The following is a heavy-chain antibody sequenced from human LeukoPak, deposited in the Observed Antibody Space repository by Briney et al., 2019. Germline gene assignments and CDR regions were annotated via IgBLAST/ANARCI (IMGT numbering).Heavy chain of an antibody. D-gene: IGHD6-6*01. CDR2: ISGSGGSGGST. J-gene: IGHJ4*02. CDR3: ARGGGSSSARVH. Sequence: GESLRLPCAASGFTFRSYAMSWVRQAPGKGLEWVSAISGSGGSGGSTDYADSVKGRFTISRDNSKNTLYLQMNSLRAEDTAVYFCARGGGSSSARVHWGQGTLVTVSS. V-gene: IGHV3-23*01. CDR1: GFTFRSYA.